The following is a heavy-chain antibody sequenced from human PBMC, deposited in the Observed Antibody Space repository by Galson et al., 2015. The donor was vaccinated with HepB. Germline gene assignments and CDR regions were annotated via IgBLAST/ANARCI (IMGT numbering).Heavy chain of an antibody. Sequence: SLRLSCAASGFTFSSYGMHWVRQAPGKGLEWVAVISYDGSNKYYADSVKGRFTISRDNSKNTLYLQMNSLRAEDTAVYYCAKDSGDYGFGFLRYWGQGTLVTVSS. V-gene: IGHV3-30*18. CDR1: GFTFSSYG. CDR2: ISYDGSNK. D-gene: IGHD4-17*01. J-gene: IGHJ4*02. CDR3: AKDSGDYGFGFLRY.